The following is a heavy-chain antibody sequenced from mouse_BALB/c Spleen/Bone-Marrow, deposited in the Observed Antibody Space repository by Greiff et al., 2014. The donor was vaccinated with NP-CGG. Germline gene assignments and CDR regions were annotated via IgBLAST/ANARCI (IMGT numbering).Heavy chain of an antibody. Sequence: DVMLVESGGGLVKSGGSLKLSCAASGFTFSNYGMSWVRQTPEKRLEWVGTISGGGSYTFYSASVKGRFTISRDDAKNTLYLQLSSLRSEDTALYYCARHAYYDQTEVSFVYWGQGTLVTVSA. J-gene: IGHJ3*01. CDR2: ISGGGSYT. D-gene: IGHD2-4*01. V-gene: IGHV5-9-2*01. CDR3: ARHAYYDQTEVSFVY. CDR1: GFTFSNYG.